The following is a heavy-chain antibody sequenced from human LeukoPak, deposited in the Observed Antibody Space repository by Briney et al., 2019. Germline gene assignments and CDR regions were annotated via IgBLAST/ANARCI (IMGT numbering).Heavy chain of an antibody. CDR3: AKYGSGWTLYFYYYMDV. Sequence: GGSLRLSCAGSGFTFNSYSMGWVRQAAGKELEWVSGISGSGGSTYYTDSVKGRFTISRDNSKNTLYLQMNSLRPEDTALYYCAKYGSGWTLYFYYYMDVWGKGTTVTVSS. J-gene: IGHJ6*03. V-gene: IGHV3-23*01. D-gene: IGHD6-19*01. CDR1: GFTFNSYS. CDR2: ISGSGGST.